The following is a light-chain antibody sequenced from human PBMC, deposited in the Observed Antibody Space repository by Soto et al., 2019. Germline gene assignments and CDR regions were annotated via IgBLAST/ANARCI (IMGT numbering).Light chain of an antibody. J-gene: IGKJ5*01. CDR1: EDIRSF. CDR2: AAS. Sequence: IQLTQSPSSLAASVGDRVSITCRVSEDIRSFLAWYQQKPGRAPKLLIYAASTLQSGVPSRFSGSGSGTDFTLTISSLQPEDFATYYCQHLNIYPITFGQGTRLEIK. CDR3: QHLNIYPIT. V-gene: IGKV1-9*01.